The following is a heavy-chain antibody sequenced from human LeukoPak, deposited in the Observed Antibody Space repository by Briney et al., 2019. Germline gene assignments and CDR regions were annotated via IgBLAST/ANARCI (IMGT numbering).Heavy chain of an antibody. CDR1: GFTFSSYW. Sequence: GGSLRLSCTASGFTFSSYWMSWVRQAPGKGLEWVADIKPDGSEGYYVDSVKGRFTISRDNAKNSLYLQMNSLRAEDTAVYSCARDSKLRSGGLFDPWGQGTLVTASS. V-gene: IGHV3-7*01. CDR2: IKPDGSEG. D-gene: IGHD2-15*01. J-gene: IGHJ5*02. CDR3: ARDSKLRSGGLFDP.